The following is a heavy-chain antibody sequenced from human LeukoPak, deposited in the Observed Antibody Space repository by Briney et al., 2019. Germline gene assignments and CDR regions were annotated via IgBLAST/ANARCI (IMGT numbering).Heavy chain of an antibody. Sequence: SETLSLTCTVSGGSIGSSSYYWGWIRQPPGKGLEWIGSIYYSGSTYYNPSLKSRVTISVDTSKNQFSLKLSSVTAADTAVYYCARAYLEWLYNWFDPWGQGTLVTVSS. J-gene: IGHJ5*02. D-gene: IGHD3-3*01. CDR3: ARAYLEWLYNWFDP. CDR2: IYYSGST. V-gene: IGHV4-39*07. CDR1: GGSIGSSSYY.